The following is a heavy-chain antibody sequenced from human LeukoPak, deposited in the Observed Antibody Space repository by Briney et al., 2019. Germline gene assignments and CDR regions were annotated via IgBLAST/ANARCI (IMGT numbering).Heavy chain of an antibody. CDR1: GYTFTGYY. Sequence: VASVKVSCKASGYTFTGYYMHWVRQAPGQVLEWMGWINPNSGGTNYAQKLQGRVTMTRDTSISTAYMELSRLRSDDTAVYYCARLGSEDFDYWGQGTLVTVPS. CDR3: ARLGSEDFDY. D-gene: IGHD7-27*01. J-gene: IGHJ4*02. V-gene: IGHV1-2*02. CDR2: INPNSGGT.